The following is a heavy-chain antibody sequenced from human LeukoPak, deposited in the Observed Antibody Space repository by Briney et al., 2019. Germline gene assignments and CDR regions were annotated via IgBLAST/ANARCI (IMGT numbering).Heavy chain of an antibody. CDR3: ARVMGYSGSWPGYFDY. J-gene: IGHJ4*02. CDR2: IDTSSSTI. V-gene: IGHV3-48*04. D-gene: IGHD1-26*01. Sequence: GSLRLSCAASGFTFSSYSMSWVRQAPGKGLEWVSYIDTSSSTIYYADSVKGRFTISRDNAKNSLYLQMKSLRAEDTTVYYCARVMGYSGSWPGYFDYWGQGVLVTVSS. CDR1: GFTFSSYS.